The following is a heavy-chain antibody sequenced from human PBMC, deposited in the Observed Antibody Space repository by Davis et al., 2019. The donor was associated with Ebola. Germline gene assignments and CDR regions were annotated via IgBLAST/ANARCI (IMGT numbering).Heavy chain of an antibody. CDR1: GITIDDYA. D-gene: IGHD1-1*01. V-gene: IGHV3-9*01. CDR2: ITWNSGRI. J-gene: IGHJ1*01. Sequence: SLKISCSASGITIDDYAIHWVRQVPGKGLEWVSGITWNSGRIGYVDSVRGRFTISRDNTQNTLYLQMNSLIVDDTAVYYCARDQQLFFWGQGTLVTVSS. CDR3: ARDQQLFF.